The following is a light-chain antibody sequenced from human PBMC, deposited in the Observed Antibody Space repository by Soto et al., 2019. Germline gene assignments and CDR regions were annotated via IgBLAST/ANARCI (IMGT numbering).Light chain of an antibody. CDR2: DAS. J-gene: IGKJ1*01. CDR3: QQYDGH. CDR1: RTINTW. V-gene: IGKV1-5*01. Sequence: DIQMTQSPSTLSASVGDRITITCRARRTINTWLAWYQQKPGKAPKLLIYDASTLESGGPSRFSGSGSGTEFTLTISSLQPDDFATYYCQQYDGHFGQGTNVEF.